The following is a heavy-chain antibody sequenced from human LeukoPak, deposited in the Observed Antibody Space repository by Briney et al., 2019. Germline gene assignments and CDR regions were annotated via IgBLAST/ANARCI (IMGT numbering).Heavy chain of an antibody. V-gene: IGHV3-74*01. CDR1: GFTFSSYW. Sequence: GGSLRLSCAASGFTFSSYWMHWVRQAPGKGLVWLSRIHSDGSSTSYADSVKGRFTISRDNAKNTLYLQMNSLRAEDTAVYYCVRWALNFDYWGQGTLVTVSS. CDR3: VRWALNFDY. CDR2: IHSDGSST. J-gene: IGHJ4*02.